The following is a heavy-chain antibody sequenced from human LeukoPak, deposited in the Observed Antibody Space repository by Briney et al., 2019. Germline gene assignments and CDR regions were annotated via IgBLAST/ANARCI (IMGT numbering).Heavy chain of an antibody. Sequence: ASVKVSCKASGGTFSSYAISWVRQAPGQGLEWMGWITAFNGNTDSAQKFQDRLTMTTDASTSTAFMELRSLRSDDTAVYYCARDWKMYYDVLTGRTPFDIWGQGTMVTVSS. D-gene: IGHD3-9*01. CDR3: ARDWKMYYDVLTGRTPFDI. V-gene: IGHV1-18*01. J-gene: IGHJ3*02. CDR2: ITAFNGNT. CDR1: GGTFSSYA.